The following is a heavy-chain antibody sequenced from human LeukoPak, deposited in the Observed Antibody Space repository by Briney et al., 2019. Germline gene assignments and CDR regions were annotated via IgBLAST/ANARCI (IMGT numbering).Heavy chain of an antibody. Sequence: KPSETLSLTCTVSGGSISSYYWSWIRQPPGKELEWIGYIYYSGSTSYNPSLKSRVTISVDTSKSQFSLRLSSVTAADTAVYYCARVGSSWRYFDYWGQGTLVTVSS. CDR2: IYYSGST. J-gene: IGHJ4*02. CDR1: GGSISSYY. CDR3: ARVGSSWRYFDY. D-gene: IGHD6-13*01. V-gene: IGHV4-59*01.